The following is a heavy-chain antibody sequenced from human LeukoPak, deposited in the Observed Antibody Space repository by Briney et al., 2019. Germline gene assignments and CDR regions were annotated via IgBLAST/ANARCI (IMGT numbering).Heavy chain of an antibody. V-gene: IGHV3-23*01. CDR1: GFTFSSYA. CDR2: VSYDITRT. D-gene: IGHD2-21*01. CDR3: ARPGCGGNCYYRMDV. J-gene: IGHJ6*04. Sequence: GGSLRLSCAASGFTFSSYAMTWVRQAPGKGREWISAVSYDITRTFYADSVKGRFAISRDNSRNTLFLQMNSLRADDTAAYYCARPGCGGNCYYRMDVWGKGTTVTVSS.